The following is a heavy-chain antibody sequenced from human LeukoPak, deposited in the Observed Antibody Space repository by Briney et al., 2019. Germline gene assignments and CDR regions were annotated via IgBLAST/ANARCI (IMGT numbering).Heavy chain of an antibody. J-gene: IGHJ4*02. V-gene: IGHV3-7*03. Sequence: GGSLRLSCAVSGFTFSNYWMNWVRQAPGKGLEWVANIKQDGGEIYYVDSVKGRFTISRDNSKNTLYLQMNSLRAEDTAVYYCAKEGSSGSFGFDYWGQGTLVTASS. CDR1: GFTFSNYW. D-gene: IGHD3-10*01. CDR2: IKQDGGEI. CDR3: AKEGSSGSFGFDY.